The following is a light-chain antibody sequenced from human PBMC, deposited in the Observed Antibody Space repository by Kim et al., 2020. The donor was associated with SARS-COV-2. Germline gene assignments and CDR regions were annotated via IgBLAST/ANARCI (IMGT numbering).Light chain of an antibody. CDR3: NSRDSNDNVV. J-gene: IGLJ2*01. V-gene: IGLV3-19*01. CDR1: SLRSYY. CDR2: GKN. Sequence: SSELTQDPAVSVALGQTVRITCQGDSLRSYYATWFQQKPRQAPILVIYGKNNRPSGIPDRFSGSSSGNTASLTITGTQAGDEADYYCNSRDSNDNVVFGG.